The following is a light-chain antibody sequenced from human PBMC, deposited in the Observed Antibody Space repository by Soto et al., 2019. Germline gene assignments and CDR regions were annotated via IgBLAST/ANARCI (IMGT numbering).Light chain of an antibody. Sequence: SVLTQPPSVSGAPGQRVTISCTGISSNIGAGYDVHWYQQRPGTAPKLLIFGNINRPSGVPDRFSGSKSGTSASLAITRLQAEDEGDYYCQYYDSTLSARYVFGTGTKVTVL. CDR1: SSNIGAGYD. J-gene: IGLJ1*01. V-gene: IGLV1-40*01. CDR2: GNI. CDR3: QYYDSTLSARYV.